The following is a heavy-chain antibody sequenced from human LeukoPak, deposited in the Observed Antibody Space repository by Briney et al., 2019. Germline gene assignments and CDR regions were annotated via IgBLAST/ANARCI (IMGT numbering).Heavy chain of an antibody. CDR2: IDYSGTT. D-gene: IGHD3-22*01. V-gene: IGHV4-38-2*01. CDR1: GYSISRGYY. J-gene: IGHJ1*01. CDR3: TRAGSSGYYYFQR. Sequence: SETLSLTCAVSGYSISRGYYWGWVRQPPGKGLEWIGNIDYSGTTYYSAPLGGRATISADTSKNQFSLKLNSVTAADTAVYYCTRAGSSGYYYFQRWGQGTLVTVSS.